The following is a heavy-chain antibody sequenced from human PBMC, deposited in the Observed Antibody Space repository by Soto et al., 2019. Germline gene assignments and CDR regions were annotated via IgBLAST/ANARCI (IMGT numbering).Heavy chain of an antibody. CDR1: GYSFTSYW. Sequence: PGQSLKISCNGSGYSFTSYWISWVRQMPGKGLQWMGRIDSSDSYTNYNPWVQGHVTISADKSISTAYLQWSSLKASDTAMYYCARHGGGHIVVVTGDAFDIWGQGTMVTVSS. CDR3: ARHGGGHIVVVTGDAFDI. J-gene: IGHJ3*02. CDR2: IDSSDSYT. V-gene: IGHV5-10-1*01. D-gene: IGHD2-21*02.